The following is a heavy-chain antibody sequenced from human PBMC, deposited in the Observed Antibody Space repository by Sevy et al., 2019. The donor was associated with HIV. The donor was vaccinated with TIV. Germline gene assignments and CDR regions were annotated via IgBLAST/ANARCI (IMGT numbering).Heavy chain of an antibody. V-gene: IGHV3-30-3*01. Sequence: GGSLRLSCAASGFTFSSYAMHWVRQAPGKGLEWVAVISYDGSNKYYADSVKGRFTISRDNSKNTLYLQMNSLRAEDTAVYYCARFIVGATHSDYYYYYGMDVWGQGTTVTVSS. J-gene: IGHJ6*02. CDR1: GFTFSSYA. D-gene: IGHD1-26*01. CDR2: ISYDGSNK. CDR3: ARFIVGATHSDYYYYYGMDV.